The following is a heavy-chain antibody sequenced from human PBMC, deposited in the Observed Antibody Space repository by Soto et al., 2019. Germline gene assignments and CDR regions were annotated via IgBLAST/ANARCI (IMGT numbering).Heavy chain of an antibody. J-gene: IGHJ6*01. CDR3: ARDLRYSSSAYYYYGMDV. CDR1: GGSISSSNW. Sequence: QVQLQESGPGLVKPSGTLSLTCAVSGGSISSSNWWSWVRQPPGKGLEWVGEIYHSGSTNYNPSLKSRVTISVDKSKNQFSLKLSSVTAADTAVNYCARDLRYSSSAYYYYGMDVWGQGTTVTVSS. D-gene: IGHD6-6*01. V-gene: IGHV4-4*02. CDR2: IYHSGST.